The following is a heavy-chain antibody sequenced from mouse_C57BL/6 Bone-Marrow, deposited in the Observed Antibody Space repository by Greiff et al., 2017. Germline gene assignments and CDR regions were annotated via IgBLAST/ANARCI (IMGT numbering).Heavy chain of an antibody. CDR1: GYTFTSYW. Sequence: VQLQQSGAELVKPGASVKMSCKASGYTFTSYWITWVKQRPGQGLEWIGDIYPGSGSTNYNEKFKSKATLTVDTSSSTAYMQLSSLTSEDSAVYYCAREGATTVGFAYWGQGTLVTVSA. CDR2: IYPGSGST. V-gene: IGHV1-55*01. J-gene: IGHJ3*01. D-gene: IGHD1-1*01. CDR3: AREGATTVGFAY.